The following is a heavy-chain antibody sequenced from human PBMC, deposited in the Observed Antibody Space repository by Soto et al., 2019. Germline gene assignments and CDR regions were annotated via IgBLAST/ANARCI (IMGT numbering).Heavy chain of an antibody. CDR3: AKDQTPGWRWLPEN. CDR2: ISGSGGST. D-gene: IGHD5-12*01. V-gene: IGHV3-23*01. J-gene: IGHJ4*02. CDR1: GFTFSSYA. Sequence: EVQLLESGGGLVQPGGSLRLSCAASGFTFSSYALTWVRQAPGKGLEWVSAISGSGGSTYYADSVKGRFTISRDNSKNTLYLQMNSLRAEDTAVYYCAKDQTPGWRWLPENWGQGTLVTVSS.